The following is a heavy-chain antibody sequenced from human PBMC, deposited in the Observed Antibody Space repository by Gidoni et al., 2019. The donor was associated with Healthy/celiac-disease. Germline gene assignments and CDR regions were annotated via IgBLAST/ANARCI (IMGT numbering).Heavy chain of an antibody. J-gene: IGHJ6*03. CDR2: IIPIFGTS. Sequence: QVQLVQSGAEVKKPGSSVKVCCKASGGTLSRYAISWVRLAPGQGLEWMGWIIPIFGTSNYAQKFQGRVTITADESTSTAYMELSSLRSEDTAVYYCARDSDCSGGSCYSGYYYYYMDVWGKGTTVTVSS. CDR1: GGTLSRYA. D-gene: IGHD2-15*01. V-gene: IGHV1-69*01. CDR3: ARDSDCSGGSCYSGYYYYYMDV.